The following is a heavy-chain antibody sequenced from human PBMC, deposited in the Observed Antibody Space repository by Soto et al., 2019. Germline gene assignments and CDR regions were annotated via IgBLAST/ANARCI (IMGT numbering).Heavy chain of an antibody. CDR3: ARTYGSGDYFLPFEY. CDR2: ISVYNGNI. V-gene: IGHV1-18*01. Sequence: QVQLLQXXAEVKKPGASVKVSCKASGYMFNTYGITWVRQAPGQGLEWMGWISVYNGNIDYAQKFEGRVTMTIDTSTSTAYMELKSLTSDDTAVYYCARTYGSGDYFLPFEYWGQGTPVSVSS. D-gene: IGHD3-10*01. CDR1: GYMFNTYG. J-gene: IGHJ4*02.